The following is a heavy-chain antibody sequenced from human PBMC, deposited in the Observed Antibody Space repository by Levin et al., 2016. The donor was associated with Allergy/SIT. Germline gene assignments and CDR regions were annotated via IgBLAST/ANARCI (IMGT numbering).Heavy chain of an antibody. CDR2: IYYSGST. Sequence: SETLSLTCTVSGGSISSSSYYWGWIRQPPGKGLEWIGSIYYSGSTYYNPSLKSRVTISVDTSKNQFSLKLSSVTAADTAVYYCARHVDGPLWSGYYPLYYYYMDVWGKGTTVTVSS. D-gene: IGHD3-3*01. V-gene: IGHV4-39*01. J-gene: IGHJ6*03. CDR1: GGSISSSSYY. CDR3: ARHVDGPLWSGYYPLYYYYMDV.